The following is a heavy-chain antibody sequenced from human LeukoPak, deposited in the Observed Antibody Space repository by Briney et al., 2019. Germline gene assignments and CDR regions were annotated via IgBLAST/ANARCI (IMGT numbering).Heavy chain of an antibody. CDR3: ARFSPAITIFHTRDWFDP. CDR1: GGSISSYY. Sequence: SETLSLTCTVSGGSISSYYWSWIRQPPGKGLEWIGCIYYSGSTNYNPSLKSRVTISVDTSKNQFSLKLSSVTAADTAVYYCARFSPAITIFHTRDWFDPWGQGTLVTVSS. D-gene: IGHD3-3*01. J-gene: IGHJ5*02. V-gene: IGHV4-59*01. CDR2: IYYSGST.